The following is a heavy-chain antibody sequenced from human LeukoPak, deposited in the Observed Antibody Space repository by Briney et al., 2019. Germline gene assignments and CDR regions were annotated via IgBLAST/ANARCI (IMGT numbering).Heavy chain of an antibody. D-gene: IGHD2-2*02. V-gene: IGHV3-23*01. J-gene: IGHJ5*02. CDR2: ISGTGSST. CDR3: AKASVAIPQYCNS. CDR1: GFTFGNYA. Sequence: GGSLRLSCEASGFTFGNYAMNWVRQAPGKGLEWVSTISGTGSSTYYADSAKGRFTISRDNSKDTLFLQLNSLTAADTAMYFCAKASVAIPQYCNSWGQGTLVSVSS.